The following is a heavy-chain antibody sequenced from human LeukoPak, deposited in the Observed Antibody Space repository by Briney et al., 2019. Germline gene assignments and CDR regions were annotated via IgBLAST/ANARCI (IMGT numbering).Heavy chain of an antibody. Sequence: GGSLRLSCAASGFTFSSYAMHWVRQAPGKGLEWVAVISYDGSNKYYADSVKGRFTISRDNSKNTLYLQMNSLRAEDTAVYYCAREGNHCYDSSGSYYFDYWGQGTLVTVSS. CDR2: ISYDGSNK. V-gene: IGHV3-30-3*01. D-gene: IGHD3-22*01. J-gene: IGHJ4*02. CDR1: GFTFSSYA. CDR3: AREGNHCYDSSGSYYFDY.